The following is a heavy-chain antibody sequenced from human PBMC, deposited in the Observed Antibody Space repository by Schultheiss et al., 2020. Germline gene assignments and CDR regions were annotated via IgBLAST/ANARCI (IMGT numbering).Heavy chain of an antibody. CDR2: TKNKRNSYTT. J-gene: IGHJ6*02. D-gene: IGHD1-26*01. CDR3: TTDLEEWELGLDV. Sequence: GESLKISCAASGFTFSNAWMSWVRQAPGKGLEWVGRTKNKRNSYTTEYAASVKGRFTISRDGSENSLYLQMNSLKTEDTAVYYCTTDLEEWELGLDVWGQGTTVTVSS. CDR1: GFTFSNAW. V-gene: IGHV3-72*01.